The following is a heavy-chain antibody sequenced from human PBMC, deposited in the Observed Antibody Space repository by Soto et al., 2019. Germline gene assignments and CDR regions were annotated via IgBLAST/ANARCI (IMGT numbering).Heavy chain of an antibody. Sequence: QMQLVQSGAGVKKPGASVKVSCKASGYTFSNYDINWVRQATGQGLEWMGWMNPDSGNTGYAQKFQGRVTMTRNNSLRTAYMELSSLTSEDTAVYYCARGRDDAWGQGTRVTVSS. CDR2: MNPDSGNT. V-gene: IGHV1-8*01. CDR3: ARGRDDA. D-gene: IGHD1-1*01. J-gene: IGHJ3*01. CDR1: GYTFSNYD.